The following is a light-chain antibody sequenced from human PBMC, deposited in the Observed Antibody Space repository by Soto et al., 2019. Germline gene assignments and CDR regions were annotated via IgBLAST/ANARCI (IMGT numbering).Light chain of an antibody. J-gene: IGKJ3*01. CDR3: QQYNGSPLT. CDR1: QSVSSNS. V-gene: IGKV3-20*01. CDR2: AAS. Sequence: EIVLTQSPGTLSLSPGERATLSCRASQSVSSNSVAWYQQKPGPPPRLLIYAASSRATDIPDRFTGSGSGTDFALTISRLAPEDFALYYCQQYNGSPLTFGHGTKVDVK.